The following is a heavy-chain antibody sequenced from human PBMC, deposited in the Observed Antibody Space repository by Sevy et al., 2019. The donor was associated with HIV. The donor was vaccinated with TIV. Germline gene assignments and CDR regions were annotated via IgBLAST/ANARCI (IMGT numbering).Heavy chain of an antibody. J-gene: IGHJ4*02. CDR2: VDPSGGNA. V-gene: IGHV1-46*01. CDR1: ADTFTNNY. Sequence: ASVKVSCKASADTFTNNYIHWVRQAPGQGLEWMGIVDPSGGNASCAQRFQDRITLTRNTSTSKLYMDLTSLTSEDTAVYYCVRADPAQHFDSWGQGTLVTVSS. CDR3: VRADPAQHFDS.